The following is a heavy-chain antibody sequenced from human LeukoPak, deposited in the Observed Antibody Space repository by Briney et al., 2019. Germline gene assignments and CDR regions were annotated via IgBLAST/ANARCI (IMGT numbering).Heavy chain of an antibody. V-gene: IGHV1-18*01. D-gene: IGHD2-15*01. CDR3: VRDFPDIVVVHHYYYYGMDV. CDR2: ISAYNGNT. J-gene: IGHJ6*02. CDR1: GYTFTSYG. Sequence: AASVKVSCKASGYTFTSYGISWVRQAPGQGLEWMGWISAYNGNTNYAQKLQGRVTMTTDTSTSTAYMELRSLRSDDTAVYYCVRDFPDIVVVHHYYYYGMDVWGQGTTVTVSS.